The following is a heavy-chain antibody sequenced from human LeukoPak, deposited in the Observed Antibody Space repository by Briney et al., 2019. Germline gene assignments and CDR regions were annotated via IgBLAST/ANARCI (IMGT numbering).Heavy chain of an antibody. D-gene: IGHD3-22*01. CDR1: GGSISSCSYY. CDR2: IYYSGST. V-gene: IGHV4-39*01. CDR3: ARRDAYDSSGYYYGDDAFDI. J-gene: IGHJ3*02. Sequence: PSETLSLTCTVSGGSISSCSYYWGWIRQPPGKGLEWIGSIYYSGSTYYNPSLKSRVTISVDTSNKQFSLKLSSVTAADTAVYYCARRDAYDSSGYYYGDDAFDIWGQGTMITVSS.